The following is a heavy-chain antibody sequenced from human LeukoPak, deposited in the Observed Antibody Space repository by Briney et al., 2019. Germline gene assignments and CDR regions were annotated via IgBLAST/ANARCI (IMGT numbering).Heavy chain of an antibody. J-gene: IGHJ4*02. CDR1: GFTFRSYG. CDR3: AKSAIGHSSNWYYFDY. Sequence: GGSLRLSCVASGFTFRSYGMHWVRQAPGKGLEWVAVIAYDGSNKYYADSVKGRFTISRDNSKNTLYLQMNSLRAEDTAVYYCAKSAIGHSSNWYYFDYWGQGTLVTVSS. D-gene: IGHD6-13*01. CDR2: IAYDGSNK. V-gene: IGHV3-30*18.